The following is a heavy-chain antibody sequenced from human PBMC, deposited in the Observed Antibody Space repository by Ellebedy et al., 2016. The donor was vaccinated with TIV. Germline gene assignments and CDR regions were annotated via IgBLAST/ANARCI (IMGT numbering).Heavy chain of an antibody. CDR1: GGSISSYY. Sequence: SETLSLTXTVSGGSISSYYWSWIRQPPGKGLEWIGYIYYSGSTNYNPSLKSRVTISVDKSKNQFSLKLSSVTAADTAVYYCASVSPRNYDYVWGRYYYYYGMDVWGQGTTVTVSS. V-gene: IGHV4-59*12. J-gene: IGHJ6*02. CDR2: IYYSGST. D-gene: IGHD3-16*01. CDR3: ASVSPRNYDYVWGRYYYYYGMDV.